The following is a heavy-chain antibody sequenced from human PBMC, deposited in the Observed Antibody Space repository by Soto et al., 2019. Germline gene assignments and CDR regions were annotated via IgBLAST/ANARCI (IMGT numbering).Heavy chain of an antibody. Sequence: QITLKESGPTLVKPTQTLTLTCTFSGFSLSTSGVGVGWIRQPPGKALEWLALIYWDDDKRYSPSLKSRLTITKDTSKNQVVLTMTNMDPVDTATYYCAHRQGYCISTRCINWFDPWGQGTLVTVSS. CDR1: GFSLSTSGVG. J-gene: IGHJ5*02. D-gene: IGHD2-2*01. CDR2: IYWDDDK. V-gene: IGHV2-5*02. CDR3: AHRQGYCISTRCINWFDP.